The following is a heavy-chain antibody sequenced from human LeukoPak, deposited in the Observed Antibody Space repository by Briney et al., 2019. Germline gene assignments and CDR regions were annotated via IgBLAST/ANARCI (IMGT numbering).Heavy chain of an antibody. J-gene: IGHJ4*02. CDR2: IRGGGDAT. CDR1: GFSFSNYG. Sequence: GGSLRLSCAASGFSFSNYGMHWVRHAPGKGLERVSAIRGGGDATYYADSVKGRSTISRDNSKNTLYLQMNSLRAEDTAVYYCAKETYSTGFFDYWGQGTLVTVSS. CDR3: AKETYSTGFFDY. V-gene: IGHV3-23*01. D-gene: IGHD6-25*01.